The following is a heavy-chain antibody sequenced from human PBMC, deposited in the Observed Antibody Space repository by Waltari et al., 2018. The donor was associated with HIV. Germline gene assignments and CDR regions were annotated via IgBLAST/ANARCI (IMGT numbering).Heavy chain of an antibody. V-gene: IGHV3-30*02. CDR3: ANTAGGTRGF. CDR1: GFTFSSHG. J-gene: IGHJ4*02. CDR2: IWNDNK. Sequence: QVQLVESGGGVVQPGGSLRLSCAVSGFTFSSHGMHWVRQVPGKGMNWVAVIWNDNKDYADSVKGRFTISRDNPKNTLYLQMNSLRTEDTAVYYCANTAGGTRGFWGQGTLVTVSS. D-gene: IGHD1-26*01.